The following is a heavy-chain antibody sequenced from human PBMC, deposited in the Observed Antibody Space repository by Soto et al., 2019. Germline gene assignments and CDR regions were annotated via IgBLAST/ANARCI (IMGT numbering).Heavy chain of an antibody. CDR3: AHRRGSTDYYDSSGYSRGAFDI. V-gene: IGHV2-5*01. Sequence: SGPTLVNPTQTLTLTCTFSGFSLSTSGVGVGWIRQPPGKALEWLALIYWNDDKRYSPSLKSRLTITKDTSKNQVVLTMTNMDPVDIATYYCAHRRGSTDYYDSSGYSRGAFDIWGQGTMVTVSS. D-gene: IGHD3-22*01. J-gene: IGHJ3*02. CDR2: IYWNDDK. CDR1: GFSLSTSGVG.